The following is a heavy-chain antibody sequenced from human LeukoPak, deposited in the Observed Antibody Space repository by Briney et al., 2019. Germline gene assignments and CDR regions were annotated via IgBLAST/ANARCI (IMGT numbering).Heavy chain of an antibody. CDR1: GFTFSSYS. V-gene: IGHV3-21*01. D-gene: IGHD3-22*01. CDR3: ARDYSSGYYYVDYFDY. Sequence: GGSLRLSCAASGFTFSSYSMNWVRQAPGKGLEWVSSISSSSSYIYYADSVKGRFTISRDNAKNSLYLQMNGLRAEDTAVYYCARDYSSGYYYVDYFDYWGQGTLVTVSS. CDR2: ISSSSSYI. J-gene: IGHJ4*02.